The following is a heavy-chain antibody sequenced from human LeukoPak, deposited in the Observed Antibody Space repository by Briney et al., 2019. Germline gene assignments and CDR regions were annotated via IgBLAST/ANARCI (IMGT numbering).Heavy chain of an antibody. CDR1: GGSISSYY. V-gene: IGHV4-59*01. D-gene: IGHD1-26*01. CDR3: ASLYSGSYDTGSFDYFNY. CDR2: MYYSGST. J-gene: IGHJ4*02. Sequence: SETLSLTCTVSGGSISSYYWSWIRQPPGKGLEWIGYMYYSGSTNYNPSPKSRVTISVDTSKNQFSLKLSSVTAADTAVYYCASLYSGSYDTGSFDYFNYWGQGTLVTVSS.